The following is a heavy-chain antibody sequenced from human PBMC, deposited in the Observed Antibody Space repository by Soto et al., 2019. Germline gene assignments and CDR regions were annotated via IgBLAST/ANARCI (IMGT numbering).Heavy chain of an antibody. V-gene: IGHV3-74*01. J-gene: IGHJ5*02. D-gene: IGHD4-17*01. CDR2: ASPDGSST. Sequence: GGSLRLSCAASGFTFSNFWVSWVRQAPGKGLVGVSRASPDGSSTSYADSVKGRFTISRDNAKNMLYMEMNSLRAEDTAVYYCASHGSGDYFWFDPWGQGTLVTVSS. CDR3: ASHGSGDYFWFDP. CDR1: GFTFSNFW.